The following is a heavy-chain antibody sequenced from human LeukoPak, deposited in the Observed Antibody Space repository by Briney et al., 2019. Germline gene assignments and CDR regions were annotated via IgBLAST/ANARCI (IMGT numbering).Heavy chain of an antibody. CDR2: SYHSGST. Sequence: ASETLSLTCNVSGYSISSGYYWGWIRQPPGKGLGWIGTSYHSGSTYYNPSLKSRVTISVDTSKNQFSLKLSSVTAADTAVYYCARDLGIAARPDYWGQGTLVTVSS. V-gene: IGHV4-38-2*02. J-gene: IGHJ4*02. D-gene: IGHD6-6*01. CDR3: ARDLGIAARPDY. CDR1: GYSISSGYY.